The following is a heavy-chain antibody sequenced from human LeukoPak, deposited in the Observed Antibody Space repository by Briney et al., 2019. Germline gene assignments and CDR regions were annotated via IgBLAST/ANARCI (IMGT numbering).Heavy chain of an antibody. CDR2: ISGAGTFI. J-gene: IGHJ4*02. CDR3: VGPDSQFDC. CDR1: GFTFTSYA. D-gene: IGHD3-10*01. Sequence: PGGSLRLSCAASGFTFTSYAMNWVRQAPGAGLEWVASISGAGTFIYYADSVEGRFTISRDNTKNSLYLQMNGLRAEDTAVYYCVGPDSQFDCWGQGTLVTVSS. V-gene: IGHV3-21*01.